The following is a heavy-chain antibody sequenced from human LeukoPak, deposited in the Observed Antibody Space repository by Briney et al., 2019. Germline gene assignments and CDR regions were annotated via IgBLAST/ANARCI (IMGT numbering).Heavy chain of an antibody. CDR1: GGSFSGYY. CDR3: ARGEEGNHQQLWLPAGFDY. J-gene: IGHJ4*02. CDR2: INHSGST. D-gene: IGHD5-18*01. Sequence: SETLSLTCAVYGGSFSGYYWSWIRQPPGKGLEWIGEINHSGSTNYNPSLKSRVTISVDTSKNQFSLKLSSVTAADTAVYYCARGEEGNHQQLWLPAGFDYWGQGTLVIVSS. V-gene: IGHV4-34*01.